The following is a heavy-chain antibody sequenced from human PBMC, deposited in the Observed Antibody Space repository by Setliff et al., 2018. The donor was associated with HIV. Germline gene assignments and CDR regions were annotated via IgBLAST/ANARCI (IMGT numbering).Heavy chain of an antibody. CDR3: VRDPGGIFDAFDV. J-gene: IGHJ3*01. CDR1: GFNFNGYA. D-gene: IGHD3-3*01. V-gene: IGHV3-48*02. Sequence: GGSLRLSCVGSGFNFNGYAMNWVRQAPGKGLEWVSYISSGSSSIYYGDSVKGRFTIYRDNAKNSLDLEMHSLTDEETAVYYCVRDPGGIFDAFDVWGQGTMVTVSS. CDR2: ISSGSSSI.